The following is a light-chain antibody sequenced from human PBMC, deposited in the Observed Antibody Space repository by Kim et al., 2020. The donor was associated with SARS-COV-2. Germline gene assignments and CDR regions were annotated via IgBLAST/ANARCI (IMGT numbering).Light chain of an antibody. CDR3: QQYGSSFT. CDR1: QSVRSSR. Sequence: SLSPGERVTLACRASQSVRSSRLAWYQQKPGQAPRLLIFDASNRATGIPDRFRGSGSGTDFTLTLSRLEPEDFAVYYCQQYGSSFTFGQGTKLEI. J-gene: IGKJ2*01. V-gene: IGKV3-20*01. CDR2: DAS.